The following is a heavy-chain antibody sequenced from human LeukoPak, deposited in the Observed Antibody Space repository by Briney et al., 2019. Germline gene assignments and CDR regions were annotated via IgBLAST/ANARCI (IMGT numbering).Heavy chain of an antibody. J-gene: IGHJ4*02. D-gene: IGHD5-24*01. CDR1: GFTFSSYA. CDR3: AGLWL. V-gene: IGHV3-23*01. Sequence: RSGGSLRLSCAASGFTFSSYAMSWVRQAPGKGLEWVSGISGDGTYYADSVEGRFTISRDNSKNTVYLQMNSLRAEDTAVYYCAGLWLWGQGTLVTVSS. CDR2: ISGDGT.